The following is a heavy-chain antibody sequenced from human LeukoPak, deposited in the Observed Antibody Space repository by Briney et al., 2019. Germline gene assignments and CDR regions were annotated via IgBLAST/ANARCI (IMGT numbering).Heavy chain of an antibody. CDR1: GYTFTTYY. D-gene: IGHD6-13*01. V-gene: IGHV1-46*01. Sequence: ASVKVSCKASGYTFTTYYMHWVRQAPGQGLEWMGIINPSGGSTTYAQKLQGRVTMTTDTSTSTAYMELRSLRSDDTAVYYCARGSSWIAVWGQGTLVTVSS. CDR3: ARGSSWIAV. CDR2: INPSGGST. J-gene: IGHJ4*02.